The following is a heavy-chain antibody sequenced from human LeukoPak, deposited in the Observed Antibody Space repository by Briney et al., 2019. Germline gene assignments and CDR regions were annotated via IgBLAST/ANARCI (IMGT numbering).Heavy chain of an antibody. CDR1: GFTFSSYA. V-gene: IGHV3-23*01. CDR2: ISGSGGST. D-gene: IGHD3-22*01. J-gene: IGHJ4*02. CDR3: AKDRAMIVVDPSLDY. Sequence: PGGSLRLSCVASGFTFSSYAMSWVRQAPGKGLEWVSAISGSGGSTYYADSVKGRFTISRDNSKNTLYLQMNSLRAEDTAVYYCAKDRAMIVVDPSLDYWGQGTLVTVSS.